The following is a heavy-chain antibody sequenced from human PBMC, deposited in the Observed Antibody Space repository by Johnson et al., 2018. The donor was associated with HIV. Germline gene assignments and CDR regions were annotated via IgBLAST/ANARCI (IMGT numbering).Heavy chain of an antibody. J-gene: IGHJ3*02. CDR1: EFSLSNYA. V-gene: IGHV3-30*14. Sequence: QVQLVESGGGVVQPGRSLRIYCAVSEFSLSNYAMHWVRLAPGKGLQWMAVISYDGSNKYYADSVKGRFTISRDDSKNTLYLQMNSLRVEDTALYYCVRDPHSSGWVDAFDIWGQGTMVTVSS. CDR2: ISYDGSNK. D-gene: IGHD6-19*01. CDR3: VRDPHSSGWVDAFDI.